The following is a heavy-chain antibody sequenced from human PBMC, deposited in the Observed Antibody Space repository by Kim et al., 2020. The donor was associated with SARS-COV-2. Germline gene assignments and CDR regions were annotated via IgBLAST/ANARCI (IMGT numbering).Heavy chain of an antibody. CDR2: ISSTGATL. CDR1: GFIFTKHS. J-gene: IGHJ4*02. Sequence: GGSLRLSCAASGFIFTKHSFAWVRQAPGKGLDWIAFISSTGATLYYSDSVKGRFTVSRDDANRSVFLQMNNLRDDDTALYYCGRQKYYGSNPPFASWGLG. D-gene: IGHD3-3*01. V-gene: IGHV3-48*02. CDR3: GRQKYYGSNPPFAS.